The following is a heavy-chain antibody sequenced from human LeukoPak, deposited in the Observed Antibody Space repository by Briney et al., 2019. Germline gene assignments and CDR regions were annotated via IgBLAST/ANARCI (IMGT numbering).Heavy chain of an antibody. CDR1: GFTVSSNY. CDR3: ASGTTMVQGVIFAY. J-gene: IGHJ4*02. CDR2: IHSGGST. Sequence: GGSLTLSCAASGFTVSSNYMSWVRQAPGKGLEWVSVIHSGGSTFYADSVTGRFTISRDNSKNTLYLQMNSLRAEDTAVYYCASGTTMVQGVIFAYWGQGTLVTVSS. V-gene: IGHV3-53*01. D-gene: IGHD3-10*01.